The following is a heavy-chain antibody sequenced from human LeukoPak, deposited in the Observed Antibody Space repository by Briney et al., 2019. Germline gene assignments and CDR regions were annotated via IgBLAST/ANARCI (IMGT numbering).Heavy chain of an antibody. CDR1: GFTFSNAW. CDR3: TTDWAGYYELFDY. D-gene: IGHD3/OR15-3a*01. J-gene: IGHJ4*02. V-gene: IGHV3-15*01. Sequence: GGSLRLSCAASGFTFSNAWMSWVRQAPGKGLEWVGRIKSKTDGGTTDYAAPVKGRFTISRDGSKNTLYLQMNSLKTEDTAVYYCTTDWAGYYELFDYWGQGTLVTVSS. CDR2: IKSKTDGGTT.